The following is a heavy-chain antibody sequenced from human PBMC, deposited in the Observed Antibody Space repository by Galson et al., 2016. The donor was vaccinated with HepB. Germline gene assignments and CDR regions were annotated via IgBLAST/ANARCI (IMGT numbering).Heavy chain of an antibody. CDR3: AAGPTVTTGHYYYYYGMDV. Sequence: SVKVSCKASEITFSNSAVQWVRQARGQRLEWMGWIAAGTGYTNYAQKFQERVTISRDMSTSTAYMEMAGLRSEDTAVYSCAAGPTVTTGHYYYYYGMDVWGQGTTVTVSS. J-gene: IGHJ6*02. CDR1: EITFSNSA. D-gene: IGHD4-17*01. CDR2: IAAGTGYT. V-gene: IGHV1-58*01.